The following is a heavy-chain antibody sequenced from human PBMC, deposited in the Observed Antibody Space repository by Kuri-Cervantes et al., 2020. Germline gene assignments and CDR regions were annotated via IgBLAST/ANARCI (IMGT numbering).Heavy chain of an antibody. CDR2: ISSSSSYI. Sequence: GESLKIPCAASGFEFRNYEMNWVRQAPGRGLEWVSSISSSSSYIYYADSVKGRFTISRDNAKNSLYLQMNGLRAEDTAVYYCARYKRTNNYYMDVWGKGTTVTVSS. V-gene: IGHV3-21*01. D-gene: IGHD1-1*01. CDR1: GFEFRNYE. J-gene: IGHJ6*03. CDR3: ARYKRTNNYYMDV.